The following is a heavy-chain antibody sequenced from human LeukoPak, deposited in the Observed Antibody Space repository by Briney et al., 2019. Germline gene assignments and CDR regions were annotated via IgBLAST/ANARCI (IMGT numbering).Heavy chain of an antibody. D-gene: IGHD6-13*01. CDR1: GFTVTNAW. Sequence: GGSLRLSCAASGFTVTNAWMSWVRQAPGKGLEWVGRIKSQIGGGTRDYAAPVKGRFTISKDDSKNTLYLQMNGLKTDDTAVYYCTTGDRTAGNWGQGTLVTVSS. CDR2: IKSQIGGGTR. V-gene: IGHV3-15*01. CDR3: TTGDRTAGN. J-gene: IGHJ4*02.